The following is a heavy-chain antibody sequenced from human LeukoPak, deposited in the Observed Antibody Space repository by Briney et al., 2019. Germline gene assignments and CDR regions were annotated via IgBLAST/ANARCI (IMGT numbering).Heavy chain of an antibody. CDR3: ARNTVVRGAHGMDV. V-gene: IGHV4-34*01. Sequence: SETLSLTCAVYGGSFSGYYWSWIRQPPGKGLEWIGGINHSGSTNYNPSLKSRVTISVRTSKNQFSLELSSVTAADTAEYYCARNTVVRGAHGMDVWGQGTTVTVAS. CDR1: GGSFSGYY. D-gene: IGHD3-10*01. CDR2: INHSGST. J-gene: IGHJ6*02.